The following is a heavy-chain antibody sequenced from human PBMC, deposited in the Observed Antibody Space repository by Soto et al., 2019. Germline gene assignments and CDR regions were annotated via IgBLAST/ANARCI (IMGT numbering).Heavy chain of an antibody. CDR1: GRSISSVNYY. J-gene: IGHJ4*02. Sequence: PSETLSLTCTVSGRSISSVNYYWSWIRQPPGKGLEWIGYIYYSGSTYYNPSLRSRVTISVDTSKNQFSLKLSSVTAADTAVYYCARCNGLTGGYWGQGTLVTVPQ. V-gene: IGHV4-30-4*01. CDR3: ARCNGLTGGY. CDR2: IYYSGST. D-gene: IGHD3-22*01.